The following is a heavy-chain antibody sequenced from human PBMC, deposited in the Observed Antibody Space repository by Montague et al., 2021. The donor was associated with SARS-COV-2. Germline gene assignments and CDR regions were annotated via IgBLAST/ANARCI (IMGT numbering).Heavy chain of an antibody. CDR1: GVVELRRR. D-gene: IGHD1-1*01. V-gene: IGHV4-59*08. CDR2: LLLKKKT. Sequence: SETLSLTCTVSGVVELRRRSEEHTSELQSHHELVCRLLLKKKTNYNPSLKSRVTISVDTSKNELSLKLSSVTAADTAVYFCAGHPFKSPWDPRPFDSWGQGALVIVAS. J-gene: IGHJ5*01. CDR3: AGHPFKSPWDPRPFDS.